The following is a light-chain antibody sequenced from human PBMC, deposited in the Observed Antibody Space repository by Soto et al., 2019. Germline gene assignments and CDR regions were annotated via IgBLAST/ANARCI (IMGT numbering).Light chain of an antibody. J-gene: IGKJ1*01. V-gene: IGKV3-20*01. Sequence: EILLTQSPGTLSLSPGERATLSCRASQSVSTNLAWYQQKPGQVPRVLIYGVSSRAYGIPDRFSGSGSGTDFTLTISRLEPEDFAVYYCQHYGYPQWTFGQGTKVDI. CDR3: QHYGYPQWT. CDR1: QSVSTN. CDR2: GVS.